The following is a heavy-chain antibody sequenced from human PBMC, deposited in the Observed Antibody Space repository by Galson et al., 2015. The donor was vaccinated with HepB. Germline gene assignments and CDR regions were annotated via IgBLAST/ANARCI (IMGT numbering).Heavy chain of an antibody. CDR1: GGSISGYY. V-gene: IGHV4-59*01. CDR3: ARSDPRSGYFQY. Sequence: ETLSLTCKVSGGSISGYYWSWIRQAPGKGLEWIAYIYDSEISNYNPSLKSRVTISVDTSKNQFSLRLRSVTAADTAVYYCARSDPRSGYFQYWGQGTLVTVFS. D-gene: IGHD3-10*01. J-gene: IGHJ4*02. CDR2: IYDSEIS.